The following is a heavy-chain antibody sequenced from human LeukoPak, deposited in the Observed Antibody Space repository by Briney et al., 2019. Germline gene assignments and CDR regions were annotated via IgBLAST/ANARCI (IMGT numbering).Heavy chain of an antibody. CDR3: ARDGYYYYGSGTAYNWFDP. J-gene: IGHJ5*02. V-gene: IGHV4-59*01. CDR1: GGSISSYY. D-gene: IGHD3-10*01. Sequence: SETLSLTCTVSGGSISSYYWSWIRQPPGKGLEWIGYIYYSGSTNYNPSLKSRVTISVDTSKNQFSLKLSSVTAADTAVYYCARDGYYYYGSGTAYNWFDPWGQGTLVTVSS. CDR2: IYYSGST.